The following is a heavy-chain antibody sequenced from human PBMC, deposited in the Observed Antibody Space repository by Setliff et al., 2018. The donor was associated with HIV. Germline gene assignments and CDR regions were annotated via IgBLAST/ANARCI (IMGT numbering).Heavy chain of an antibody. V-gene: IGHV4-4*09. Sequence: PSETLSLTCTVSGGSISSYYWSWIRQPPGKGLEWIGYIYTSGSTNYNPSLKSRVTISVGTSKNQFSLKLSSVTAADTAVYYCASGYYDSSGYYWYFDLWGRGTLVTVSS. CDR2: IYTSGST. D-gene: IGHD3-22*01. J-gene: IGHJ2*01. CDR3: ASGYYDSSGYYWYFDL. CDR1: GGSISSYY.